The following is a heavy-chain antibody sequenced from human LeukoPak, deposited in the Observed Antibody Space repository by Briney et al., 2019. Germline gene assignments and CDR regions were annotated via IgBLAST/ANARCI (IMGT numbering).Heavy chain of an antibody. CDR1: GYTFTSYC. D-gene: IGHD2-2*01. V-gene: IGHV1-46*01. J-gene: IGHJ3*02. CDR3: ARAQYRVDAFDI. Sequence: GASVKVSCKASGYTFTSYCMHWVRQAPGQGLEWMGIINPSGGSTSYAQKFQGRVTMTRDTSTSTVYMELSSLRSEDTAVYYCARAQYRVDAFDIWGQGTMVTVSS. CDR2: INPSGGST.